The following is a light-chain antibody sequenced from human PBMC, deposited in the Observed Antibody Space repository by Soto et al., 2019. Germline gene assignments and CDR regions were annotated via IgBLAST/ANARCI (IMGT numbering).Light chain of an antibody. CDR2: GAS. CDR1: QSVSSN. CDR3: QQYNTWPPRT. J-gene: IGKJ2*01. V-gene: IGKV3-15*01. Sequence: EIVMTQSPATLSVSPGERATLSCRASQSVSSNLAWYQQKPGQAPRLLIYGASTSATGIPARFSGSGSGTEFTLTISSLQSEDFAVYYCQQYNTWPPRTFGQGTKLESK.